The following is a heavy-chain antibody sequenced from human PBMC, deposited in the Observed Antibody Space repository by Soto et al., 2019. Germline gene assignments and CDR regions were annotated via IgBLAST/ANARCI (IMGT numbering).Heavy chain of an antibody. J-gene: IGHJ6*02. D-gene: IGHD3-22*01. CDR2: IIPIFGTA. CDR1: GGTFSSYA. Sequence: QVQLVQSGAEVKKPGSSVKVSCKASGGTFSSYAISWVRQAPGQGLEWMGGIIPIFGTANYAQKFQGRVTITADESTSTAYMELSSLRSEDTAVYYCARDKTYYYDSSGYYYYHGMDVWGQGITVTVSS. V-gene: IGHV1-69*01. CDR3: ARDKTYYYDSSGYYYYHGMDV.